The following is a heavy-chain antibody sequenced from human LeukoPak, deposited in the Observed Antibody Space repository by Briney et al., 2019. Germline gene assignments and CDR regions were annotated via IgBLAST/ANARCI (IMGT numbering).Heavy chain of an antibody. CDR2: VHLDGRT. D-gene: IGHD3-3*01. Sequence: PSETLSLTCGVSGGSVINTNWWTWVRQPPGKGLEWIGEVHLDGRTNYNPSLESRLTMSVDVSENQVSLKLTSVTAADTAVYYCAREGGFYRPLDYSGQGTPVTVSS. CDR3: AREGGFYRPLDY. V-gene: IGHV4-4*02. J-gene: IGHJ4*02. CDR1: GGSVINTNW.